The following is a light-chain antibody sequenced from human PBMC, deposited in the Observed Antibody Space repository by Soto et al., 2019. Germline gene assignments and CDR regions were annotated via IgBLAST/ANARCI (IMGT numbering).Light chain of an antibody. CDR1: SSDVGGYNY. CDR3: SSSTSSSTVVV. Sequence: QSALTQPASVSGSPGQSITISCTGTSSDVGGYNYVSWYQQNPGKAHKLMIYEVSNRPSGVSNRFSGSKSGTTASLTISGLQAEDEEDDYCSSSTSSSTVVVFGGGTKLTVL. J-gene: IGLJ2*01. CDR2: EVS. V-gene: IGLV2-14*01.